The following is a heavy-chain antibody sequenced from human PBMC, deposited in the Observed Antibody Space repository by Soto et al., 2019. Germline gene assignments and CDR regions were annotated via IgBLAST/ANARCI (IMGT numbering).Heavy chain of an antibody. CDR3: AQSWDSSSYGMDV. V-gene: IGHV1-69*13. CDR1: GGTFSSYA. Sequence: ASVKVSCXASGGTFSSYAISWVRQAPGQGLEWMGGIIPIFGTANYAQKFQGRVTITADESTSTAYMELSSLRSEDTAVYYCAQSWDSSSYGMDVWGQGTTVTVSS. J-gene: IGHJ6*02. D-gene: IGHD6-6*01. CDR2: IIPIFGTA.